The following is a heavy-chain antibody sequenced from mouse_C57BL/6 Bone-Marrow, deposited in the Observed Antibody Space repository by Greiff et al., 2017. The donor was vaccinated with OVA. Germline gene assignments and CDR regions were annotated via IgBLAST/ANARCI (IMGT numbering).Heavy chain of an antibody. Sequence: EVQLQQSGAELVRPGASVKLSCTASGFNIKDDYMHWVKQRPEQGLEWIGWIDPENGDTEYASKFQGQATITADTSSNTAYLQLSSLTSEDTAVYYCTTKLGGSYVGYFDVWGTGTTVTVSS. J-gene: IGHJ1*03. CDR3: TTKLGGSYVGYFDV. V-gene: IGHV14-4*01. CDR1: GFNIKDDY. D-gene: IGHD1-1*02. CDR2: IDPENGDT.